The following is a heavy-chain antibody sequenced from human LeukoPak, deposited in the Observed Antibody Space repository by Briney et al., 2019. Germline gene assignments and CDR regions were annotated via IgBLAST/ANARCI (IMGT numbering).Heavy chain of an antibody. CDR2: ISGSGGST. CDR1: GFTFSSYA. CDR3: ANDPVLGSGWYGYYFDY. J-gene: IGHJ4*02. Sequence: PGGSLRLSCAASGFTFSSYAMSWGRQAPGKGLGWVSAISGSGGSTYYADSVKGRFTISRDNSKNTLYLQMNRLRADDTAIFSCANDPVLGSGWYGYYFDYWGQGTMVTVSS. D-gene: IGHD6-19*01. V-gene: IGHV3-23*01.